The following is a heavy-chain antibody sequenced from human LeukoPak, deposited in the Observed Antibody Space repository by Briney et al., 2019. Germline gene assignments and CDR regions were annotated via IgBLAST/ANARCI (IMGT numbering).Heavy chain of an antibody. J-gene: IGHJ4*02. V-gene: IGHV1-18*01. Sequence: ASVKVSCKASGCTFTSYGISWVRQAPGQGLEWMGWISAYNGNTNYAQKLQGRVTMTTDTSTSTAYMELRSLRSDDTAVYYCARFSSSTSYFDYWGQGTLVTVSS. D-gene: IGHD6-13*01. CDR1: GCTFTSYG. CDR2: ISAYNGNT. CDR3: ARFSSSTSYFDY.